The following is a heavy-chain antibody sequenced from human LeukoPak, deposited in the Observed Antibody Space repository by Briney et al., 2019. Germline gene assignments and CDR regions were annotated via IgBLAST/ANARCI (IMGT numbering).Heavy chain of an antibody. J-gene: IGHJ3*02. CDR2: ISYSGGT. Sequence: SQTLSLTCTVSGGSISTGGYYWSWIRQPPGKGLEWIGYISYSGGTYYNPSLKSRISILVDTSKSQFSLKMSSVTAADTAVYYCASTSKYIGSGRDDSFDIWGQGTMVTVSS. CDR3: ASTSKYIGSGRDDSFDI. V-gene: IGHV4-30-4*01. D-gene: IGHD3-10*01. CDR1: GGSISTGGYY.